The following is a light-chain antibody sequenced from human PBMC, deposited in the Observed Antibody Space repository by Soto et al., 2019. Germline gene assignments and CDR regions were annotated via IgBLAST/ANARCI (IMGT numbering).Light chain of an antibody. CDR3: TSYTPTGALV. CDR1: NPDVGGYNY. Sequence: QSALTQPASVSGSPGQWITVSCTGTNPDVGGYNYVSWYQHRPGKAPRLMIYEVRNRLSGVSNRFSGSKSGNTASLTISGLQSEDEADYYCTSYTPTGALVFGSGTKLTVL. J-gene: IGLJ6*01. V-gene: IGLV2-14*01. CDR2: EVR.